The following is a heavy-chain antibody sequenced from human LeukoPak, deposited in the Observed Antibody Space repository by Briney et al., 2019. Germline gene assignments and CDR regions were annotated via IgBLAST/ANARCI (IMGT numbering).Heavy chain of an antibody. J-gene: IGHJ4*02. CDR2: ISANGAKT. CDR3: AKGWSVTMVMAAPGD. CDR1: GFTFNSHA. Sequence: PGRSLRLSCAASGFTFNSHAMSWVRQAPGKGLEWVSGISANGAKTYYADSVKGRFTISRDNSKNTQSLQMNSLRAEDTALYYCAKGWSVTMVMAAPGDWGQGALVTVYS. D-gene: IGHD3-10*01. V-gene: IGHV3-23*01.